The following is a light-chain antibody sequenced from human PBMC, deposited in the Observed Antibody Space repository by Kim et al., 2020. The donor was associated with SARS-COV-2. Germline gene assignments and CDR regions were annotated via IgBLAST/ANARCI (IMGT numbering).Light chain of an antibody. CDR3: AAWDDSLNGYV. Sequence: QSVLTQPPSASGTPGQRVTISCSGSSSNIGSNTVNWYQQLPGTAPKLLIYSNNQRPSGVPARFSGSKSGTSASLAISGLQSEDEADYYCAAWDDSLNGYVFGTGTKVTVL. CDR2: SNN. V-gene: IGLV1-44*01. CDR1: SSNIGSNT. J-gene: IGLJ1*01.